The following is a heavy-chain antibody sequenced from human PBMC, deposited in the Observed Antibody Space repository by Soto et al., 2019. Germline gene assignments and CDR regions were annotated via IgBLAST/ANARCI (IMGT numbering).Heavy chain of an antibody. J-gene: IGHJ6*02. CDR2: ISHDGSNK. V-gene: IGHV3-30*18. CDR1: AFTFSSYG. D-gene: IGHD2-15*01. CDR3: AKVLSVVVAATPWYYGMDV. Sequence: GGSLRLSCAASAFTFSSYGMHWLRQAPGKGLDCVALISHDGSNKYYADSAKGRFTISRDNSKNTLYLQMNSLRAEDTAVYYCAKVLSVVVAATPWYYGMDVWGQGTTVTVS.